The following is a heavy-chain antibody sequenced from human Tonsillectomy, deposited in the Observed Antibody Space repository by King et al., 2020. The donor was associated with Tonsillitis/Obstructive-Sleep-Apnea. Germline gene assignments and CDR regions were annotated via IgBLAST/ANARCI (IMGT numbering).Heavy chain of an antibody. Sequence: VQLVESGGRVVQPGRSLRLSCAASGFTFSSYAMHWVRQAPGKGLEWVAVISSDGGNKYYADSVKGRFTISRDNSKNTLYLQMNSLRTEDTAVYYCARGKGCSSTSCYTLYYYYYYMDVWGNGTTVTVSS. CDR1: GFTFSSYA. CDR3: ARGKGCSSTSCYTLYYYYYYMDV. D-gene: IGHD2-2*02. V-gene: IGHV3-30*04. CDR2: ISSDGGNK. J-gene: IGHJ6*03.